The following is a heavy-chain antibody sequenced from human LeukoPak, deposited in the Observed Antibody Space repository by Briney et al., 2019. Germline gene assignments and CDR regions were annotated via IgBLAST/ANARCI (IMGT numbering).Heavy chain of an antibody. CDR1: GSIFRSHW. J-gene: IGHJ4*02. D-gene: IGHD2-15*01. V-gene: IGHV3-74*03. CDR3: VRAPRYCSGGSCYPDY. Sequence: PGGSLRLSCAASGSIFRSHWMDWVRQAPGKGLVWVSRINSDGSSTTYADSVRGRFIIARDNAENTLYLQMNSLRVEDTAVYYCVRAPRYCSGGSCYPDYWGQGTLVTVSS. CDR2: INSDGSST.